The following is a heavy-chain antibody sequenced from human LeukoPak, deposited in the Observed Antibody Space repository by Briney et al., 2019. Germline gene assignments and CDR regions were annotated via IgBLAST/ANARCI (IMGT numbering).Heavy chain of an antibody. D-gene: IGHD6-13*01. CDR1: GGSFSGYY. Sequence: PSETLSLTCAVYGGSFSGYYWSWIRQPPGKGLEWIGEINHSGSTNYNPSLKSRVTISVDTSKNQFSLKLSSVTAADTAAYYCARVGSSSWYGSSAPVTFDYWGQGTLVTVSS. V-gene: IGHV4-34*01. CDR3: ARVGSSSWYGSSAPVTFDY. J-gene: IGHJ4*02. CDR2: INHSGST.